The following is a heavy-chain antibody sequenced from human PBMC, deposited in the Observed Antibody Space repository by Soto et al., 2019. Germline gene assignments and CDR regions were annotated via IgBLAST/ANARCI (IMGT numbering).Heavy chain of an antibody. J-gene: IGHJ3*02. CDR1: GYSFTSYW. CDR2: IYPGDSDT. Sequence: PGESLKISCKGSGYSFTSYWIGWVRQMPGKGLEWMGIIYPGDSDTRYSPYFQGQVTISADKSISTAYLQWSSLKASDTAMYYCARPGLLRYFDWPYDAFDIWGQGTMVTVSS. V-gene: IGHV5-51*01. D-gene: IGHD3-9*01. CDR3: ARPGLLRYFDWPYDAFDI.